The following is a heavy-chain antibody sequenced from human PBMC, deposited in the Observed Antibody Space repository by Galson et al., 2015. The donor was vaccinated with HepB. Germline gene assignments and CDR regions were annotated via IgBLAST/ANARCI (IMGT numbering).Heavy chain of an antibody. V-gene: IGHV1-18*04. J-gene: IGHJ4*02. D-gene: IGHD3-3*01. Sequence: SVKVSCKASGYTFTSYGISWVRQAPGQGLEWMGWISAYNGNTNYAQKLQGRVTVTTDTSTSTAYMELRSLRSDDTAVYYCARDSDLSGFAFYDYWGQGTLVTVSS. CDR2: ISAYNGNT. CDR1: GYTFTSYG. CDR3: ARDSDLSGFAFYDY.